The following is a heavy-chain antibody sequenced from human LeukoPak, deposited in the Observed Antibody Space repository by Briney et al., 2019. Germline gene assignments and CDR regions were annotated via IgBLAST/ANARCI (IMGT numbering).Heavy chain of an antibody. J-gene: IGHJ4*02. D-gene: IGHD3-10*01. CDR2: ISTSSSYI. V-gene: IGHV3-21*01. CDR1: GFTFSSYA. CDR3: ARGYDFGSGSFFDY. Sequence: PGGSLRLSCAASGFTFSSYAMNWVRQAPGKGLEWVSSISTSSSYIYYADSVKGRLTISRDNAKNSLYLQMNRLRAEDTAVYYCARGYDFGSGSFFDYWGQGTLVTVSS.